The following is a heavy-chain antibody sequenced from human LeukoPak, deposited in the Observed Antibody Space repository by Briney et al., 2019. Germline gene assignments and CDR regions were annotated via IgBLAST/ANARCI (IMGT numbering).Heavy chain of an antibody. D-gene: IGHD6-13*01. Sequence: GGSLRLPCAASGFTFSSYSMNWVRQAPGKGLEWVSSISSSSSYIYYADSVKGRFTISRDNAKNSLYLQMNSLRAEDTAVYYCARVGIAAAGPDYWGQGTLVTVSS. J-gene: IGHJ4*02. CDR3: ARVGIAAAGPDY. CDR2: ISSSSSYI. V-gene: IGHV3-21*01. CDR1: GFTFSSYS.